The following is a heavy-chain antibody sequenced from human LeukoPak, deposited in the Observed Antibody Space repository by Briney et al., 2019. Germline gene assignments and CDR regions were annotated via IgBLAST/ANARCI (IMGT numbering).Heavy chain of an antibody. D-gene: IGHD5-18*01. V-gene: IGHV4-39*01. CDR3: ARLRGYSYRMFDY. Sequence: SETLSLTCTVSGGSVSSSSYYWGWIRQPPGKGLEWIGSIYYSGSTYYNPSLKSRVTISIDTSKNQFSLKLSSVTAADTAVYYCARLRGYSYRMFDYWGQGTLVTVSS. J-gene: IGHJ4*02. CDR2: IYYSGST. CDR1: GGSVSSSSYY.